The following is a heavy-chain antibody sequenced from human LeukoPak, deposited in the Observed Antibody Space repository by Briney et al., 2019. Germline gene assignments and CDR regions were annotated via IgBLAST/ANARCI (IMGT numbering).Heavy chain of an antibody. Sequence: SQTLSLTCADSGGSISSGGYSWSWIRQPPGKGLEWIGYIYHSGSTYYNPSLKSRVTISVDRSKNQFSLKLSSVTAADTAVYYCARGYDYGDYYFDYWGQGTLVTVSS. CDR3: ARGYDYGDYYFDY. D-gene: IGHD4-17*01. V-gene: IGHV4-30-2*01. CDR1: GGSISSGGYS. CDR2: IYHSGST. J-gene: IGHJ4*02.